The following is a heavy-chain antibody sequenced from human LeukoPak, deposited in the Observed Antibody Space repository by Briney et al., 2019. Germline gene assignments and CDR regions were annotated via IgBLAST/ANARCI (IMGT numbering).Heavy chain of an antibody. D-gene: IGHD4-23*01. V-gene: IGHV3-30-3*01. CDR3: ARVSGLSATVVTSAFDY. CDR1: GFTFSNYA. Sequence: PGRSLRLSCAASGFTFSNYAMNWVRQAPGKGLEWVAVISHDGSNNYFADSVKGRFTISRDNSKNTLYLQMNCLRGEDAAVYYCARVSGLSATVVTSAFDYWGQGTLVTVSS. J-gene: IGHJ4*02. CDR2: ISHDGSNN.